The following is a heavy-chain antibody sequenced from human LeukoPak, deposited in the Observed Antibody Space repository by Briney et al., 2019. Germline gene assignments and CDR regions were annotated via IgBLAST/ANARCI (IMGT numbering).Heavy chain of an antibody. D-gene: IGHD5-18*01. CDR1: GYTFTSYA. CDR3: ARDGYGRSRYYYGMDV. CDR2: INAGNGNT. V-gene: IGHV1-3*01. J-gene: IGHJ6*02. Sequence: ASVKVSCKASGYTFTSYAMHWVRQAPGQRLEWMGWINAGNGNTKYSQKFQGRVTITRDTSASTAYMELSSLRSEDTAVYYCARDGYGRSRYYYGMDVWGQGTTVTVSS.